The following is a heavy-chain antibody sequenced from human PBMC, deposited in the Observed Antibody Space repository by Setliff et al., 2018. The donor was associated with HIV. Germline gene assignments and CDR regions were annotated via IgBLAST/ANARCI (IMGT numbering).Heavy chain of an antibody. V-gene: IGHV4-38-2*01. J-gene: IGHJ6*03. CDR1: GHSISSAYY. D-gene: IGHD1-26*01. Sequence: SETLSLTCAVSGHSISSAYYWGWIRQPPGKGLELIVVLSDIGSTFHNPSLKSRATISVDTPKNQFSLKLNSVTAADTAVYSCARGVLLVPLAPDFYYYMDVRGKGTTVTVSS. CDR2: LSDIGST. CDR3: ARGVLLVPLAPDFYYYMDV.